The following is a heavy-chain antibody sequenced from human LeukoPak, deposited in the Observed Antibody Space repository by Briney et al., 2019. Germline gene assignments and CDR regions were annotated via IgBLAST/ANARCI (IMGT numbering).Heavy chain of an antibody. CDR2: ISAYNGNT. CDR1: GYAFTSYY. J-gene: IGHJ4*02. D-gene: IGHD6-13*01. CDR3: ARDIAAAGTRGDY. V-gene: IGHV1-18*04. Sequence: ASVKVSCKASGYAFTSYYMHWVRQAPGQGLEWMGWISAYNGNTNYAQKLQGRVTMTTDTSTSTAYMELRSLRSDDTAVYYCARDIAAAGTRGDYWGQGTLVTVSS.